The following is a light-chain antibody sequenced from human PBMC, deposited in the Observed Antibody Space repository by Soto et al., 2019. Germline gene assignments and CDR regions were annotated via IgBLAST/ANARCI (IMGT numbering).Light chain of an antibody. J-gene: IGLJ1*01. CDR1: GSDVGGYDY. CDR3: SSYTSSSTYV. Sequence: QSVLTQRASVSGSPGHSITISCTVTGSDVGGYDYVSWYQHHPGKAPKVMIYEVTNRPSGVSNRFSGSKSGNTASLTISGLLAEDEADYYCSSYTSSSTYVFGTRTKVTVL. V-gene: IGLV2-14*01. CDR2: EVT.